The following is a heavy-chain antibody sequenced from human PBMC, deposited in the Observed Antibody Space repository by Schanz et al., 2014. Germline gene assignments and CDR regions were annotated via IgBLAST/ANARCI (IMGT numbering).Heavy chain of an antibody. J-gene: IGHJ4*02. D-gene: IGHD6-19*01. CDR2: INTGSGDT. CDR3: ARGIRGCGANNYFDY. V-gene: IGHV1-3*04. CDR1: EYSFTSYS. Sequence: QVHLVQSGAEVKRPGASVKVSCKASEYSFTSYSMHWVRQAPGQRLEWMGWINTGSGDTKYSQNFQGRVTITRDTSASPAYMELSSLRSEDTAVYSCARGIRGCGANNYFDYWGQGTLVTVSS.